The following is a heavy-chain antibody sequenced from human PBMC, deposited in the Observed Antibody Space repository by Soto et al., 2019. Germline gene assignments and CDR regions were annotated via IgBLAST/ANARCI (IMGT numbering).Heavy chain of an antibody. V-gene: IGHV3-53*01. CDR1: GFTVSSNY. J-gene: IGHJ3*02. Sequence: GGSLRLSCAASGFTVSSNYMSWVRQAPGKGLEWVSVLYSGGSTYYADSVKGRFTISRDNSKNTLYLQMNSLRAEDTAVYYCAKDRKRITIFGVVMGQDDAFDIWGQGTMVTVSS. CDR2: LYSGGST. CDR3: AKDRKRITIFGVVMGQDDAFDI. D-gene: IGHD3-3*01.